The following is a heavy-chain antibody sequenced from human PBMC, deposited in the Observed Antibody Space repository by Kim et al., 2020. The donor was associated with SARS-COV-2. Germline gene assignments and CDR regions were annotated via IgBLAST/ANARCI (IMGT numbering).Heavy chain of an antibody. CDR3: ARDWDSSTYGWIDP. V-gene: IGHV3-33*01. CDR1: GFTFSSYG. D-gene: IGHD3-22*01. Sequence: GGSLRLSCAASGFTFSSYGMHWVRQVPGKGLEWVALIWFDGTNTYYGDSVKGRFTISRDNSKNTLYLQMNSLSAEDTAVYYCARDWDSSTYGWIDPWGQGTLVTVSS. CDR2: IWFDGTNT. J-gene: IGHJ5*02.